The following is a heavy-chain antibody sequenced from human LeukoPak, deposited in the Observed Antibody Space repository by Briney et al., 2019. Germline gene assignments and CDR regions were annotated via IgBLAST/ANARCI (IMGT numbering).Heavy chain of an antibody. CDR2: IYYSGST. Sequence: PSETLSLTCTVSGGSISSYYWSWIRQPPGKGLEWIGYIYYSGSTNYNPSLKSRVTISVDTSKNQFSLKLSPVTAADTAVYYCARATGYGDYGGLFDPWGQGTLVTVSS. D-gene: IGHD4-17*01. V-gene: IGHV4-59*01. CDR1: GGSISSYY. J-gene: IGHJ5*02. CDR3: ARATGYGDYGGLFDP.